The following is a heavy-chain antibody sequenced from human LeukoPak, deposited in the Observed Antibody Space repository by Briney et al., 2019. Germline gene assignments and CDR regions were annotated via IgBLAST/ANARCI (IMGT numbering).Heavy chain of an antibody. CDR3: VKNDGWFHLAQ. CDR2: IKTDGSET. D-gene: IGHD6-19*01. Sequence: SGGSLRLSCAASGFYFRDHWMDWVRQAPGKGQEWVGHIKTDGSETYYLDSLKGRISISRDNTNNALYLQMNSLRVEDTAVYYCVKNDGWFHLAQWGQGTLVTVSS. CDR1: GFYFRDHW. V-gene: IGHV3-7*03. J-gene: IGHJ4*02.